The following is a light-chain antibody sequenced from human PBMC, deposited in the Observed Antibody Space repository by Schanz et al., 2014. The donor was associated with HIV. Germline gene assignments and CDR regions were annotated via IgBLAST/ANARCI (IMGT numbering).Light chain of an antibody. V-gene: IGLV2-14*03. J-gene: IGLJ2*01. CDR3: SSYAGSKNL. CDR1: SSNVGGYDY. CDR2: DVS. Sequence: QSALTQPASVSGSPGQSITISCTGTSSNVGGYDYVSWYQQHPGKAPKLIIYDVSNRPSGISYRFSGSKSGNTASLTISGLQAEDEGDYYCSSYAGSKNLFGGGTKLTVL.